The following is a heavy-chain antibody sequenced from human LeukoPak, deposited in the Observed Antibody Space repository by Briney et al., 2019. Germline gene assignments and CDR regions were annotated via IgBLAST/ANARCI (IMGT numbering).Heavy chain of an antibody. Sequence: GGSLRLSCAASGFTFSSYWMHWVRHAPGKGLVWVSRIDSDGSSTSYADSVKGRFTISRDNAKNTLYLQMNSLRAEDTAVYYCARDRVRTGYRYWFDPWGQGTLVTVSS. CDR1: GFTFSSYW. CDR2: IDSDGSST. J-gene: IGHJ5*02. V-gene: IGHV3-74*01. CDR3: ARDRVRTGYRYWFDP. D-gene: IGHD6-13*01.